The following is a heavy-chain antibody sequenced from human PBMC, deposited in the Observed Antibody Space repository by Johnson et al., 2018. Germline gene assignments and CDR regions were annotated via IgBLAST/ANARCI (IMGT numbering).Heavy chain of an antibody. Sequence: QVQLQESGPGLVKPSETLSLTCSVSTGSINSYYWTWIRQPPGKGLEWIGNIHYSGSTKSNPSLKSRVTMSVDTSKKQISLRLTSVTAADTAGYYCAGCCSGGTCPDYWGPGTLVTVSS. V-gene: IGHV4-59*01. J-gene: IGHJ4*02. D-gene: IGHD2-15*01. CDR2: IHYSGST. CDR1: TGSINSYY. CDR3: AGCCSGGTCPDY.